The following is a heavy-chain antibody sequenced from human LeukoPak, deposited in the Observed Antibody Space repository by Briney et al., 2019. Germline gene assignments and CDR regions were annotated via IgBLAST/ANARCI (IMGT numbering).Heavy chain of an antibody. J-gene: IGHJ4*02. Sequence: SETLSLTCTVSGGSISSSYWNWVRQPPGKGLEWIGSISSGGSTHYIPSLKSRVTISVDTSKNQFSLKLSSVTAADTAVYYCARRSYDGSGYYYVDYWGQGTLVTVSS. CDR3: ARRSYDGSGYYYVDY. CDR1: GGSISSSY. V-gene: IGHV4-39*01. D-gene: IGHD3-22*01. CDR2: ISSGGST.